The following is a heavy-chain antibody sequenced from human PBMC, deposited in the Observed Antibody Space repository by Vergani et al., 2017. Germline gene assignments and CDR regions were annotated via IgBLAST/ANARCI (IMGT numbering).Heavy chain of an antibody. CDR1: GFTFSSYG. CDR2: IRYDGSNK. CDR3: ARDSAGLDY. D-gene: IGHD6-13*01. J-gene: IGHJ4*02. Sequence: VQLVESGGGLVKPGGSLRLSCAAFGFTFSSYGMHWVRQAPGKGLEWVAVIRYDGSNKYYADSVKGRFTISRDNSKNTLYLQMNSLRAEDTAVYYCARDSAGLDYWGQGTLVTVSS. V-gene: IGHV3-33*01.